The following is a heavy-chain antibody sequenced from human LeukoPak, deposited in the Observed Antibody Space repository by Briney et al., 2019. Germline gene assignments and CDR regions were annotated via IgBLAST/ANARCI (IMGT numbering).Heavy chain of an antibody. D-gene: IGHD2-15*01. CDR1: GVTFSSYA. CDR2: ISYGGSNK. Sequence: GGSLRLSCAVSGVTFSSYAMHWVRQAPGKGLEWVADISYGGSNKYYADSERRLFTIARDTSNNTLYLQMNSLRAEDAAVYYCGRDFPYCSGGSCGGYFDYWGQGTLVTVSS. CDR3: GRDFPYCSGGSCGGYFDY. V-gene: IGHV3-30-3*01. J-gene: IGHJ4*03.